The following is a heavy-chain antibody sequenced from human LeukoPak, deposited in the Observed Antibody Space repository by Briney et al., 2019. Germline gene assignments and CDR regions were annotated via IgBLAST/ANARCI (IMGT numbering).Heavy chain of an antibody. V-gene: IGHV4-34*01. CDR3: ASIVPAAISLYDYYGMDV. CDR1: GGSFSGYY. J-gene: IGHJ6*02. CDR2: INHSGST. D-gene: IGHD2-2*02. Sequence: SETLSLTCAVYGGSFSGYYWSWIRQPPGKGLEWIGEINHSGSTNYNPSLKSRVTISVDTSKNQFSLKLSSVTAADTAVYYCASIVPAAISLYDYYGMDVWGQGTTVTVSS.